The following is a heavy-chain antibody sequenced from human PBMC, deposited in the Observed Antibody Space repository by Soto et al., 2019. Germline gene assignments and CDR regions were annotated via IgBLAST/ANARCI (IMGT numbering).Heavy chain of an antibody. CDR3: AEDTWTAY. J-gene: IGHJ4*01. CDR1: GFTFSSYW. D-gene: IGHD3-16*01. V-gene: IGHV3-74*01. CDR2: IHNDGSTT. Sequence: PGGSLRLSCAASGFTFSSYWMHWVRQAPGKGLMWVSRIHNDGSTTRYADSVKGRFTISRDNAKNTLYLQMSSLRVEETAVYYCAEDTWTAYRRKGTLVPVTP.